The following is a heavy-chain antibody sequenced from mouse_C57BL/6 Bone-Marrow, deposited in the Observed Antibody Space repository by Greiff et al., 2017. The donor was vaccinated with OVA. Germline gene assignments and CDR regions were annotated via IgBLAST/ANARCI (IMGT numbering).Heavy chain of an antibody. J-gene: IGHJ2*01. CDR3: ARSGYDVYYFDY. V-gene: IGHV1-52*01. CDR1: GYTFTSYW. Sequence: VQLQQPGAELVRPGSSVKLSCKASGYTFTSYWMHWVKQRPIQGLEWIGNIDPSDSETHYNQKFKDKATLTVDKSSSTAYMQLSSLTSEDSAVYYCARSGYDVYYFDYWGQGTTLTVSS. D-gene: IGHD2-2*01. CDR2: IDPSDSET.